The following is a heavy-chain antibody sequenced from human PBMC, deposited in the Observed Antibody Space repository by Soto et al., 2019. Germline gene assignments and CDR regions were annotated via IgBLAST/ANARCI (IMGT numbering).Heavy chain of an antibody. D-gene: IGHD2-2*01. Sequence: GGSLRLSCAASGFTFSSYGMHWVRQAPGKGLEWVAVIWYDGSNKYYADSVKGRFTISRDNSKNTLYLQMNSLRAEDTAVYYCSRSRSSTSDYYYYGMDVWGQGTTVTVSS. CDR2: IWYDGSNK. CDR1: GFTFSSYG. J-gene: IGHJ6*02. CDR3: SRSRSSTSDYYYYGMDV. V-gene: IGHV3-33*01.